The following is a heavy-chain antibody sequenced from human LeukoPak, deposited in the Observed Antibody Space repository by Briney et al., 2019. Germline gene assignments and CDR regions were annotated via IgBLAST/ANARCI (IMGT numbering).Heavy chain of an antibody. CDR3: ARPPRGRKYYFDY. CDR2: ITRSSTTI. CDR1: GFNFSIYS. Sequence: PGGSLRLSCAASGFNFSIYSMNWVRQAPGKGLEWVSYITRSSTTIYYADSVKGRFTISRDNAKNSLYLQMNSLRAEDTAVYYCARPPRGRKYYFDYWGQGTLVTVSS. J-gene: IGHJ4*02. V-gene: IGHV3-48*01.